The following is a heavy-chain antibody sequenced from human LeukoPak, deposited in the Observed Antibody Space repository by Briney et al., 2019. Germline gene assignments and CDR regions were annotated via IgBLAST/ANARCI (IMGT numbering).Heavy chain of an antibody. CDR2: ISGSGGST. J-gene: IGHJ4*02. CDR1: GFTFSSYA. CDR3: AKEVAVAGFFDY. Sequence: SGGSLRLSCAASGFTFSSYAMSWVRQAPRKGREWVSAISGSGGSTYYADPVKGRFTISRDYPKNTLYLQMNSLRAEDTAVYYCAKEVAVAGFFDYWGQGTLVTVSS. D-gene: IGHD6-19*01. V-gene: IGHV3-23*01.